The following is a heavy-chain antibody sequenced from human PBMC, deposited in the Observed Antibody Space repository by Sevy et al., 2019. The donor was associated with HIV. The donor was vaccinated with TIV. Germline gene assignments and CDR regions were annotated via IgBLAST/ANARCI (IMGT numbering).Heavy chain of an antibody. V-gene: IGHV1-46*01. CDR2: INPSGGST. J-gene: IGHJ6*02. D-gene: IGHD3-16*01. Sequence: ASVKVSCKASGYTFTSYYMHWVRQAPGQGLEWMGIINPSGGSTSYAQKFQGRVTMTRDTSTSTVYMELSSLRSEDTAVYYCASDFGYLPHYYYYGMDVWGQGTTVTVSS. CDR1: GYTFTSYY. CDR3: ASDFGYLPHYYYYGMDV.